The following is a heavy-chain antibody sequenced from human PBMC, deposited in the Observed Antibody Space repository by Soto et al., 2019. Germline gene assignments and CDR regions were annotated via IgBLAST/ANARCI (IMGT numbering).Heavy chain of an antibody. CDR1: GFTFSIYA. D-gene: IGHD6-19*01. V-gene: IGHV3-30*18. J-gene: IGHJ4*02. CDR2: ISYDGTKT. Sequence: QVQLVESGGGVVQPGRSLRVSCAASGFTFSIYAMHWVRQAPGTGLEWVAVISYDGTKTYYADSVKGRFTISRDNSKNTVCLTMTSLRDEDTAVQYCANDRGPRRQWRIDLFDYWGQGTLVTVSP. CDR3: ANDRGPRRQWRIDLFDY.